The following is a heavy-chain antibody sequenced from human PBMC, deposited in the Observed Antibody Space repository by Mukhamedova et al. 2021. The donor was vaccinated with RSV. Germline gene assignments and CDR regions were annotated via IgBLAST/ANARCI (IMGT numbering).Heavy chain of an antibody. CDR1: TYA. CDR3: ARGVDFCSGTSPFFDY. J-gene: IGHJ4*02. D-gene: IGHD3-3*01. Sequence: TYAMHWVRQAPGKGLEWVAVISYDGSNKYYVDSVKGRFTISRDNSKNTLYRQMNSLRAEDTAVYYCARGVDFCSGTSPFFDYWGQ. V-gene: IGHV3-30*01. CDR2: ISYDGSNK.